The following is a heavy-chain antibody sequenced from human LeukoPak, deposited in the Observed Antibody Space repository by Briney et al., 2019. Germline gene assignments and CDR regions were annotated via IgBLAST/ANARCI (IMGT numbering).Heavy chain of an antibody. CDR1: GGFNTHYY. CDR2: IYHSGST. J-gene: IGHJ4*02. CDR3: ATLYGSGSYYPSDY. Sequence: SETLSLTCSVSGGFNTHYYWSWIRQPPGKGLEWIGYIYHSGSTYYNPSLKSRLTISTDTSKNQFSLKLSSVTAADTAVYYCATLYGSGSYYPSDYWGQGILVTVSS. V-gene: IGHV4-59*12. D-gene: IGHD3-10*01.